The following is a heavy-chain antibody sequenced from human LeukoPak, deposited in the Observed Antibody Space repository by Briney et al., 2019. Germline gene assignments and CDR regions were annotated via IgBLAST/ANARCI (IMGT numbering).Heavy chain of an antibody. CDR3: AKDPWSGYGEKVNFDY. CDR2: IGGSGEST. D-gene: IGHD3-3*01. J-gene: IGHJ4*02. Sequence: GGSLRLSCAASGFTFRNYAMDWVRQAPGKGPEWVSAIGGSGESTYYSESVKGRFTIFRDNSKNTLYLQMNSLRVEDTAVYYCAKDPWSGYGEKVNFDYWGQGVLVAVSS. V-gene: IGHV3-23*01. CDR1: GFTFRNYA.